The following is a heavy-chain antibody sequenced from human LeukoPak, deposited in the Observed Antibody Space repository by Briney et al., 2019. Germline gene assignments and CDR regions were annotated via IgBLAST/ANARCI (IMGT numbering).Heavy chain of an antibody. V-gene: IGHV4-38-2*02. D-gene: IGHD2-15*01. CDR1: GYSISSGYY. J-gene: IGHJ3*02. CDR2: IYHSGNT. Sequence: SETLSLTCTVSGYSISSGYYWGWIRQPPGKGLEWIASIYHSGNTYYNPSLKSRVIMSVETSKNQFSLKLTSVTAADTAVYYCARDRVYCSGGSCYPDYRAFDIWGQGTMVTVSS. CDR3: ARDRVYCSGGSCYPDYRAFDI.